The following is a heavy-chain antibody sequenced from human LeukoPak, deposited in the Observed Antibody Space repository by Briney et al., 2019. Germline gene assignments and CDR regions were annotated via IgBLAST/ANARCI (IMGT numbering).Heavy chain of an antibody. J-gene: IGHJ5*02. CDR3: ARRRYYYGSGSYSPRFNWFDP. D-gene: IGHD3-10*01. V-gene: IGHV4-34*01. CDR2: INHSGST. Sequence: SETLSLTCAVYGGSFSGYYWSWIRQPPGKGLEWIGEINHSGSTNYNPSLKSRVTISVDTSKNQFSPKLSSVTAADTAVYYCARRRYYYGSGSYSPRFNWFDPWGQGTLVTVSS. CDR1: GGSFSGYY.